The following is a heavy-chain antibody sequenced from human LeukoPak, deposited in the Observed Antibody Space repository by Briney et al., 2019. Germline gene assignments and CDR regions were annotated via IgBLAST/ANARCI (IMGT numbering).Heavy chain of an antibody. D-gene: IGHD2-21*02. Sequence: ASVKVSCKASGYTFNSYGISWVRQAAGQELEWMGWVSGDTGNRNYAQKFQGRVTMTTDISTSIGYMELRSLRSDDTAVYYCARPMVTSDSDAFDIWGQETMVTVSS. CDR3: ARPMVTSDSDAFDI. CDR2: VSGDTGNR. J-gene: IGHJ3*02. CDR1: GYTFNSYG. V-gene: IGHV1-18*01.